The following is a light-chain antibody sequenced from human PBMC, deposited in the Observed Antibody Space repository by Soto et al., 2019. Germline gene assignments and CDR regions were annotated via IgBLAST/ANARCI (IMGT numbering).Light chain of an antibody. V-gene: IGKV3-11*01. Sequence: EIVLTQSPATLSLSPGESATLSCTTNQSVDTYFAWYQQKRGLAPRLLIYDASNRAIGIPARFSGRGSETDFSLTISSLEPEDFAIYVCQQRGTWPPTFGRGTRLEI. CDR2: DAS. J-gene: IGKJ5*01. CDR3: QQRGTWPPT. CDR1: QSVDTY.